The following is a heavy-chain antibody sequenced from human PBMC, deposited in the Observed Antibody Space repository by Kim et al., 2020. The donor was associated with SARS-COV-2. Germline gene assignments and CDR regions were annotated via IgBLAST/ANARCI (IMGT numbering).Heavy chain of an antibody. J-gene: IGHJ4*02. V-gene: IGHV3-74*01. D-gene: IGHD1-7*01. CDR3: AFTGNTAY. Sequence: GGSLRLSCAASGFTFSSYWMHWVRQAPGKGLMWVSRISPDGSYTSNADSVKGRFTISRDNAKNTVYLQMNSLRVEDTAVYYCAFTGNTAYWGQGTLVTVSS. CDR2: ISPDGSYT. CDR1: GFTFSSYW.